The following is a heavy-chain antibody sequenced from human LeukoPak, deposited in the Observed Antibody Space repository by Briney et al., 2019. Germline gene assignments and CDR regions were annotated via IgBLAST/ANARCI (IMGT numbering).Heavy chain of an antibody. V-gene: IGHV4-61*02. CDR1: GGSISSSGYS. D-gene: IGHD4-23*01. CDR3: ARSYGGNSGRYYYYYMDV. CDR2: VYTSGST. J-gene: IGHJ6*03. Sequence: SETLSLTCTVCGGSISSSGYSWTWIRRPAGKRLEWIGRVYTSGSTDYNPSLKSRVTISVDTSKNQFSLKLSSVTAADTAVYYCARSYGGNSGRYYYYYMDVWGEGTTVTVSS.